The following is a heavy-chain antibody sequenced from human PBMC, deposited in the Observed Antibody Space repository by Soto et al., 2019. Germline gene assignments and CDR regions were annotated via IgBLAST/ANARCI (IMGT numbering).Heavy chain of an antibody. D-gene: IGHD2-2*01. CDR1: GGTFSSYA. V-gene: IGHV1-69*13. CDR3: ARETSAPMSFDP. J-gene: IGHJ5*02. CDR2: IIPIFGTA. Sequence: ASVNVSCKASGGTFSSYAISWVRQAPGQGLEWMGGIIPIFGTANYAQKFQGRVTITADESTSTAYMELSSLRSEDTAVYYCARETSAPMSFDPWGQGTLVTVSS.